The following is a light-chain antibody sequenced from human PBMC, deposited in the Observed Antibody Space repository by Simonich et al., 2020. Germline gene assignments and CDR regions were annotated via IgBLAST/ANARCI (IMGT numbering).Light chain of an antibody. V-gene: IGKV1-13*02. CDR2: EAS. CDR1: QGISSS. J-gene: IGKJ2*01. CDR3: QQYNSYHT. Sequence: AIQLTQSPSSLSASVGDRVTITCRSRQGISSSLAWYQQKTGKAPKLLIYEASSMESGVPSRFSGSGSGTDFTLTISSLQPEDFATYYCQQYNSYHTFGQGTKLEIK.